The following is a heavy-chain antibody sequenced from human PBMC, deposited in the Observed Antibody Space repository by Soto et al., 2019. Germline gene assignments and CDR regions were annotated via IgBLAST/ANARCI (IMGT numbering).Heavy chain of an antibody. CDR2: IIPIFGTA. Sequence: SVKVSCKASGGTFSSYAISWVRQAPGQGLEWMGGIIPIFGTANYAQKFQGRVTITADKSTSTAYMELSSLRSEDTAVYYCARSDVRARDYYYYYGMDVWGQGTTVTVSS. CDR3: ARSDVRARDYYYYYGMDV. V-gene: IGHV1-69*06. J-gene: IGHJ6*02. CDR1: GGTFSSYA.